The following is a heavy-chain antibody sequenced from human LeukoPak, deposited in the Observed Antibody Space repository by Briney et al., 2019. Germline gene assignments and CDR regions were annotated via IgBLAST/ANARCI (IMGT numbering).Heavy chain of an antibody. J-gene: IGHJ4*02. CDR2: IRVSGST. CDR1: GFTFNA. D-gene: IGHD3-22*01. CDR3: AKDGAYYYDSSGPYYFDY. V-gene: IGHV3-23*01. Sequence: PGGSLRLSCTTSGFTFNALSWVRQAPGKGLEWVSGIRVSGSTYYPDSVTGRFTISRDNSENTLYLQMNSLRAEDTAVYYCAKDGAYYYDSSGPYYFDYWGQGTLVTVSS.